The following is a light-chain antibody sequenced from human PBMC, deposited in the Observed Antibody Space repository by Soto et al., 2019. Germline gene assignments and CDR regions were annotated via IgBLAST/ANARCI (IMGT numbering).Light chain of an antibody. J-gene: IGKJ1*01. CDR2: KAS. V-gene: IGKV1-5*03. CDR1: QDIRNT. Sequence: IQMTQSPSSLSASVGDRVAISCRASQDIRNTLAWYQQKPGKAPKVLISKASTLESGVPARFSGSGSGTEFTLTISSLQPDDFATYYCQHYNSYSEAFGQGTKVDIK. CDR3: QHYNSYSEA.